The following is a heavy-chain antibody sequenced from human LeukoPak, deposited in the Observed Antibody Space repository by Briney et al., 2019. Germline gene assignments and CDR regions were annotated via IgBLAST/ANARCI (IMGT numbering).Heavy chain of an antibody. Sequence: SETLSLTCTVSGGSISSGDYYWSWIRQPPGKGLEWIGNIYYSGSTYYNPSLKSRVTISVDTSKNQFSLKLSSVTAADTAVYYCARVGDIVVVPAAIPFDPWGQGTLVTVSS. V-gene: IGHV4-30-4*08. D-gene: IGHD2-2*01. J-gene: IGHJ5*02. CDR1: GGSISSGDYY. CDR3: ARVGDIVVVPAAIPFDP. CDR2: IYYSGST.